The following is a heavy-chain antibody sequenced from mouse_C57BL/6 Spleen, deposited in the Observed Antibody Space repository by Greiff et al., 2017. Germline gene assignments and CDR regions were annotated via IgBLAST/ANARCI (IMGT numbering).Heavy chain of an antibody. V-gene: IGHV1-15*01. CDR3: TRGGWFAY. Sequence: VKLVESGAELVRPGASVTLSCKASGYTFTDYEMHWVKQTPVHGLEWIGAIDPETGGTAYNQKFKGKAILTADKSSSTAYMELRSLTSEDSAVYYCTRGGWFAYWGQGTLVTVSA. J-gene: IGHJ3*01. CDR2: IDPETGGT. CDR1: GYTFTDYE.